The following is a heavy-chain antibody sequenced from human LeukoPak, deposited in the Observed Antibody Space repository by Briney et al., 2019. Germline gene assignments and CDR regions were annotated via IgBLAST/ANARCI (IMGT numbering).Heavy chain of an antibody. J-gene: IGHJ4*02. CDR2: ISGYIGNT. D-gene: IGHD6-13*01. V-gene: IGHV1-18*01. CDR3: TRDRSDGYFDY. CDR1: GYTFSTYG. Sequence: ASVKVPCKASGYTFSTYGISWVRQAPGQGLEWVGWISGYIGNTNYAQKVQGRVTMAADKGTSTAYMELRSLRADDTAVYYCTRDRSDGYFDYWGQGTLVTVSS.